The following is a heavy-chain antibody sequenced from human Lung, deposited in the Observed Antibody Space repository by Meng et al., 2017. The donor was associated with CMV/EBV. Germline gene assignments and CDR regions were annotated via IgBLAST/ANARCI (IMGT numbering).Heavy chain of an antibody. J-gene: IGHJ5*02. D-gene: IGHD3-3*01. V-gene: IGHV4-34*01. CDR2: INHSGST. Sequence: SETLSLXCAVYGGSFSGYYWSWIRQPPGKGLEWIGEINHSGSTNYNPSLKSRVTISVDTSKNQFSLKLSSVTAADTAVYYCARGRRGGFLEWLLSGNLFDPWGQGXLVTFSS. CDR1: GGSFSGYY. CDR3: ARGRRGGFLEWLLSGNLFDP.